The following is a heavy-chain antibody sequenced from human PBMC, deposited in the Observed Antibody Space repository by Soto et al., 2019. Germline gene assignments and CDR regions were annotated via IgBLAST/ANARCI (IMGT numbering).Heavy chain of an antibody. D-gene: IGHD3-9*01. CDR1: GFTVSSNY. CDR3: AKETNILTGYPIDY. Sequence: GGSLRLSCAASGFTVSSNYMSWVRQAPGKGLEWVSVIYSGGSTYYADSVKGRFTISRDNSKNTLYLQMNSLRPEDTAVYYCAKETNILTGYPIDYWGQGTLVTVSS. V-gene: IGHV3-53*01. CDR2: IYSGGST. J-gene: IGHJ4*02.